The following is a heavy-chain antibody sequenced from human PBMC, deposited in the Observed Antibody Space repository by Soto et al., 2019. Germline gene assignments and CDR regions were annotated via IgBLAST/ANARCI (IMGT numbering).Heavy chain of an antibody. CDR1: GFTFSSYG. D-gene: IGHD6-6*01. J-gene: IGHJ4*02. Sequence: GGSLRLSCAASGFTFSSYGMHWVRQAPGKGLEWVAVISYDGSNKYYADSVKGRFTISRDNSKNTLYLQMNSLRAEDTAVYYCAKVRGVYSSFTFDYWGQGTLVTVSS. CDR3: AKVRGVYSSFTFDY. V-gene: IGHV3-30*18. CDR2: ISYDGSNK.